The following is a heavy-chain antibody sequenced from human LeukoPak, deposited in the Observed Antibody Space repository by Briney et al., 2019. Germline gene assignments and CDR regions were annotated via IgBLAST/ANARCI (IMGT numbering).Heavy chain of an antibody. CDR1: GFTFSSYA. CDR3: TRAGWVY. J-gene: IGHJ4*02. Sequence: GGSLRLSCAASGFTFSSYAMTWIRQAPGKGLEWASTISESGGTTYYADSVKGRFTISRDNSKNTLYLQMNSLRADDTAMYFCTRAGWVYWGQGTLVTVSS. CDR2: ISESGGTT. V-gene: IGHV3-23*01. D-gene: IGHD1-26*01.